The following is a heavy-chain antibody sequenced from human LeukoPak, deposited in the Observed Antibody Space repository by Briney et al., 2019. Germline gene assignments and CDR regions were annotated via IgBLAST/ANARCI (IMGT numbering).Heavy chain of an antibody. J-gene: IGHJ4*02. V-gene: IGHV3-74*01. CDR1: GFTFSSYW. Sequence: PGGSLRLSCAASGFTFSSYWMHWVRQAPGKGLVWVSRINSDGRSTSDADSVKGRFTISRDNAKNTLYLQMNSLRAEDTAVYYCARGGGMVRGVIEDLEFDYWGQGTLVTVSS. CDR2: INSDGRST. D-gene: IGHD3-10*01. CDR3: ARGGGMVRGVIEDLEFDY.